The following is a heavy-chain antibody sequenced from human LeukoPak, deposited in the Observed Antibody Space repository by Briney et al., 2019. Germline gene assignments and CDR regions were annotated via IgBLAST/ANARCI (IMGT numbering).Heavy chain of an antibody. CDR1: GYTFTGYY. D-gene: IGHD6-6*01. CDR2: INPNSGGT. Sequence: ASVKVSCKASGYTFTGYYMHWVRQAPGQGLEWMGWINPNSGGTNYAQKFQGRVTMTRDTSISTAYMELSRLRSDDTAVYYCARGGWYSSSSSFDYWSQGTLVTVSS. V-gene: IGHV1-2*02. J-gene: IGHJ4*02. CDR3: ARGGWYSSSSSFDY.